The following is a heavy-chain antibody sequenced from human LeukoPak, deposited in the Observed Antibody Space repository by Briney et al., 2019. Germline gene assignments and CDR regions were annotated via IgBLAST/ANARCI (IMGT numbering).Heavy chain of an antibody. Sequence: GGSLRLSCSASGFTFSSYAMTWVRQAPGKGLEWVSTISGRGDLEFYTESVKGRFTISRDHSKNTVHLQMDSLRAEDTAIYYCAREGDFWSGYPIDHYYYMDVWGKGTAVTVTS. V-gene: IGHV3-23*01. D-gene: IGHD3-3*01. CDR2: ISGRGDLE. CDR1: GFTFSSYA. CDR3: AREGDFWSGYPIDHYYYMDV. J-gene: IGHJ6*03.